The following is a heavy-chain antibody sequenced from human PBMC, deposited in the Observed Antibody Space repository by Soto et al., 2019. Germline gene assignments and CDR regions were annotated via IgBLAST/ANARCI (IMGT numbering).Heavy chain of an antibody. V-gene: IGHV3-21*01. CDR2: ISSSSSYI. D-gene: IGHD4-17*01. CDR1: GFTFSSYS. Sequence: GGSLRLSCAASGFTFSSYSMNWVRQAPGKGLEWVSSISSSSSYIYYADSVKGRFTISRDNAKNSLYLQMNSLRAEDTAVYYRARIRNLDYGDYFDYWGQGTLVTVSS. J-gene: IGHJ4*02. CDR3: ARIRNLDYGDYFDY.